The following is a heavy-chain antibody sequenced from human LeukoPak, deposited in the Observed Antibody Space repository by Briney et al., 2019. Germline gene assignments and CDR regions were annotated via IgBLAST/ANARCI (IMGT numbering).Heavy chain of an antibody. CDR3: AKEPPVQLWPSMDY. Sequence: GGSLRLSCAASGFTFSSYGMHWVRQAPGKGLEWVAVISYDGSNKYYADSVKGRFTISRDNSKNTLYLQTNSLRAEDTAVYYCAKEPPVQLWPSMDYWGQGTLVTVSS. J-gene: IGHJ4*02. CDR1: GFTFSSYG. D-gene: IGHD5-18*01. CDR2: ISYDGSNK. V-gene: IGHV3-30*18.